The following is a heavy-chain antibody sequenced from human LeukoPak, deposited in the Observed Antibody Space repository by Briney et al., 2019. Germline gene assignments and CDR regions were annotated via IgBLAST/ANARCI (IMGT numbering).Heavy chain of an antibody. CDR2: ISAYNGNT. V-gene: IGHV1-18*01. D-gene: IGHD6-13*01. CDR3: ARVPGVGAAADSDY. Sequence: ASVKVSCKASGYTFTSYGISWVRQAPGQGLEWMGWISAYNGNTNYAQKLQGRVTMTTGTSTSTAYMELRSLRSDDTAVYYCARVPGVGAAADSDYWGQGTLVTVSS. CDR1: GYTFTSYG. J-gene: IGHJ4*02.